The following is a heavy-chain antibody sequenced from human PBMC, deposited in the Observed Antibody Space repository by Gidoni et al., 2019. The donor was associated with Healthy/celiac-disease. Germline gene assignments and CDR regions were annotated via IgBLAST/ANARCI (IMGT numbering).Heavy chain of an antibody. Sequence: EVQLVESGGGLVQPGGSLRLSCAASGFTFSSYWMSWVRQAPGRGLEWLANIKQDGSEKYYVDSVKGRFTITRDNAKNSLYLQMNSLRAEDTAVYYCARDLGLWYFQHWGQGTLVTVSS. CDR2: IKQDGSEK. D-gene: IGHD3-10*01. CDR1: GFTFSSYW. V-gene: IGHV3-7*03. J-gene: IGHJ1*01. CDR3: ARDLGLWYFQH.